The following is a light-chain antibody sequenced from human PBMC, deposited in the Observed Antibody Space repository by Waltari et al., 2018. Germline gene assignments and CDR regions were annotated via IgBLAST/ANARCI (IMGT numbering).Light chain of an antibody. Sequence: QSALTQPPSVSGSPGQSITISCTGTSSDVGAYNYVPCYQQHPGKAPKPMIFDVSNRPSGVSNRFSGSKSGNTASLTISGLQAEDEADYYCSSYISSSTLELFGGGTSLTVL. V-gene: IGLV2-14*03. CDR1: SSDVGAYNY. J-gene: IGLJ2*01. CDR2: DVS. CDR3: SSYISSSTLEL.